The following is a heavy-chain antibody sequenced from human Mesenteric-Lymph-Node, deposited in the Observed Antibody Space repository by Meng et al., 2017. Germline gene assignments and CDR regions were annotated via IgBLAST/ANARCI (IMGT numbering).Heavy chain of an antibody. D-gene: IGHD5-18*01. V-gene: IGHV2-70*04. CDR2: IDWDDDK. Sequence: SGPTLVKPTQTLTLTCTFSGFSLTTSGMRVSWIRQPPGKALEWLARIDWDDDKFYNTSLKTRLTISKDTSKNQVVLTMTNMDPVDTATYYCARMDSSYGYFDYWGQGTRVTVSS. CDR3: ARMDSSYGYFDY. CDR1: GFSLTTSGMR. J-gene: IGHJ4*02.